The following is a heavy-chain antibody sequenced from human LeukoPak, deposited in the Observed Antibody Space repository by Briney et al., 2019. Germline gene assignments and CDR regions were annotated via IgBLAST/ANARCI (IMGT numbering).Heavy chain of an antibody. D-gene: IGHD3-3*01. CDR2: INSNSGGT. CDR1: GYTFTGYY. CDR3: ARDRSDFWSGYYYRLDY. Sequence: ASVKVSCKASGYTFTGYYMHWVRQAPGQGLEWMGWINSNSGGTNYAQKFQGRVTMTRDTSISTAYMELSRLRSDDTAVYYCARDRSDFWSGYYYRLDYWGQGTLVTVSS. J-gene: IGHJ4*02. V-gene: IGHV1-2*02.